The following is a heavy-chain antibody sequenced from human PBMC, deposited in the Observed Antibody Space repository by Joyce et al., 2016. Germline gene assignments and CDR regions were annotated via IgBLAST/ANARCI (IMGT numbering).Heavy chain of an antibody. CDR2: MSIDGTIT. Sequence: EVQLVESGGGLVQPGGSLRLSCAASGITFSKYWMHWVRQAPGKGLVWVSHMSIDGTITRYADSVRGRFTISRDNAKSTLYLQLNSLRADDTAVYYCARGVITSTGVDAFDIWGQGTMVTVS. CDR1: GITFSKYW. J-gene: IGHJ3*02. CDR3: ARGVITSTGVDAFDI. V-gene: IGHV3-74*01. D-gene: IGHD7-27*01.